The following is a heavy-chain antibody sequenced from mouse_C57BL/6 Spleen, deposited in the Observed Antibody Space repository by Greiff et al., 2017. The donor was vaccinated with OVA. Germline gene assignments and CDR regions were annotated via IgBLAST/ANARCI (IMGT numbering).Heavy chain of an antibody. J-gene: IGHJ3*01. Sequence: VQLQQSGAELVRPGPSVKMSCKASGYTFTNYWIGWAKQRPGHGLEWIGDIYPGGGYTNYNEKFKGKATLTADKSSSTAYMQFSSLTSEDSASYYCARGGITEGFAYWGQGTLVTVSA. CDR3: ARGGITEGFAY. CDR2: IYPGGGYT. CDR1: GYTFTNYW. V-gene: IGHV1-63*01.